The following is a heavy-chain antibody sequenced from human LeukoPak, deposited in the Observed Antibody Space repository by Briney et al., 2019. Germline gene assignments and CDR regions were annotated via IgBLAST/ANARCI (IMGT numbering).Heavy chain of an antibody. CDR3: AKGGFGDLVDY. CDR1: GFTFSSYA. D-gene: IGHD4-17*01. V-gene: IGHV3-23*01. CDR2: ISGSGGST. Sequence: GGSLRLSCAASGFTFSSYAMSWVRQAPGKGLEWVSAISGSGGSTYYADSVKGRFTISRDNSKNTLYLQMSSLRVEDTAVYYCAKGGFGDLVDYWGQGTLVTVSS. J-gene: IGHJ4*02.